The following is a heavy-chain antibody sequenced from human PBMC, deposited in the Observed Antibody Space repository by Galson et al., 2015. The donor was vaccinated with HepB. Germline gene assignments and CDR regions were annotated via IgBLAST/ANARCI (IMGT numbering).Heavy chain of an antibody. Sequence: SETLSLTCGVSGGSFSGYFWSWIRQPPGKGLEWIGEINHSGSTNYNPSLKSRVTMSVDTSNNQFYLKLSSVTAADTAVYYCAVGEYYYYFYMDVWGKGTTVTVSS. CDR3: AVGEYYYYFYMDV. CDR2: INHSGST. J-gene: IGHJ6*03. D-gene: IGHD3-16*01. V-gene: IGHV4-34*01. CDR1: GGSFSGYF.